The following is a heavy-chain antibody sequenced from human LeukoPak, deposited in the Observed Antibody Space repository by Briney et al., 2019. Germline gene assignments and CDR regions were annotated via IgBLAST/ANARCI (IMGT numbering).Heavy chain of an antibody. V-gene: IGHV1-18*01. CDR1: GYTFTSYG. CDR2: ISAYNGNT. CDR3: ARDLKADYDFWSGSFSYYFDY. Sequence: ASVKVSCKASGYTFTSYGISWVRQAPGQGLERMGWISAYNGNTNYAKKLQGRVTMTTDTSTSTAYMELRSLRSDDTAVYYCARDLKADYDFWSGSFSYYFDYWGQGTLVTVSS. D-gene: IGHD3-3*01. J-gene: IGHJ4*02.